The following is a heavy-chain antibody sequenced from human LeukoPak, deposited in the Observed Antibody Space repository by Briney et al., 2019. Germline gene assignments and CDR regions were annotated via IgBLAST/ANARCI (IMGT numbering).Heavy chain of an antibody. CDR3: ARSWIQLWFLDY. Sequence: ASVKVSCKASGYTFTSYYMHWVRQAPGQGLEWMGIINPSGGSTSYAQKFQGRVTMTRDMSTSTVYMELSSLRSEDTAVYYCARSWIQLWFLDYWGQGTLVTVSS. CDR1: GYTFTSYY. J-gene: IGHJ4*02. V-gene: IGHV1-46*01. D-gene: IGHD5-18*01. CDR2: INPSGGST.